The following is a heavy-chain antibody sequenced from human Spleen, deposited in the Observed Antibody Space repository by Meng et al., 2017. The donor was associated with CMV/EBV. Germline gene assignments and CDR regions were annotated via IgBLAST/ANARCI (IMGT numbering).Heavy chain of an antibody. CDR2: ISGSGVST. CDR1: GFTFSSYA. CDR3: ARSPRNYYYYGMDV. D-gene: IGHD1-14*01. Sequence: GESLKISCAASGFTFSSYAMSWVRQAPGKGLEWVSSISGSGVSTFYADSVKGHLTISRDNSKNTLYLQMNSLRAEDTAVYYCARSPRNYYYYGMDVWGQGTTVTVSS. J-gene: IGHJ6*02. V-gene: IGHV3-23*01.